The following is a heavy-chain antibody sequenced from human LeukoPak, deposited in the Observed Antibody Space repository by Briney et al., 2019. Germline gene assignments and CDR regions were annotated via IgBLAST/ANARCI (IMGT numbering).Heavy chain of an antibody. J-gene: IGHJ4*02. V-gene: IGHV1-46*01. CDR1: GYTFTSYY. D-gene: IGHD3-10*01. CDR2: INPSGGST. Sequence: ASVNVSCKASGYTFTSYYMHWVRQAPGQGLEWMGIINPSGGSTSYAQKFQGRVTMTRDTSTSTVYMELSSLRSEDTAVYYCAREEGGGEYFDYWGQGTLVTVSS. CDR3: AREEGGGEYFDY.